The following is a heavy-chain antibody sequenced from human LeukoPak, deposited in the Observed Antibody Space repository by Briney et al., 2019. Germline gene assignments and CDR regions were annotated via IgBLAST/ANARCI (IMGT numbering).Heavy chain of an antibody. D-gene: IGHD2-2*01. V-gene: IGHV3-33*01. CDR2: IWYDGSNK. Sequence: GGSLRLSCAASGFTFSSYGMHWVRQAPGKGLEWVAVIWYDGSNKYYADSVKGRFTISRDNSKNTPYLQMNSLRAEDTAVYYCARGRYSSRSGGYYFDIWGQGTLVTVSS. J-gene: IGHJ4*02. CDR3: ARGRYSSRSGGYYFDI. CDR1: GFTFSSYG.